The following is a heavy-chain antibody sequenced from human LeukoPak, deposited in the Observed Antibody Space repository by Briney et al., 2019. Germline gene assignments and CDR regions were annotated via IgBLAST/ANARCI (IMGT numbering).Heavy chain of an antibody. Sequence: GGSLRLSCAVSGFTFSSYSMNWVRQAPGKGLEWVSYISSSSGTIYYADSVKGRFTISRDNAKNSLYLQMNSLRAEETAVYYCAGGMGGYVDYWGEGTLLSFSS. J-gene: IGHJ4*02. CDR2: ISSSSGTI. CDR1: GFTFSSYS. CDR3: AGGMGGYVDY. V-gene: IGHV3-48*04. D-gene: IGHD3-16*01.